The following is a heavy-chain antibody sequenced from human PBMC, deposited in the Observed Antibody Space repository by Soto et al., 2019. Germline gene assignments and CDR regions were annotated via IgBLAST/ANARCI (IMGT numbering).Heavy chain of an antibody. Sequence: QVQLVQSGAEVKKPGASVKVSCKASGYTFTSYGISWVRQAPGQGLEWMGWISAYNGNTNYAQKLQGRVTMTTDTSTSTAYMELRGLRSDDTAVYYCARVHGVYASYYYYGMDVWGQGTTVTVSS. CDR1: GYTFTSYG. D-gene: IGHD2-8*01. CDR3: ARVHGVYASYYYYGMDV. V-gene: IGHV1-18*01. CDR2: ISAYNGNT. J-gene: IGHJ6*02.